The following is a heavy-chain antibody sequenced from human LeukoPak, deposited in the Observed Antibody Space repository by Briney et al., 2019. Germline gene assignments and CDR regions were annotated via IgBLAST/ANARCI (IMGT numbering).Heavy chain of an antibody. CDR1: GHTFTGYY. CDR2: VNPNSGGT. D-gene: IGHD3-3*01. Sequence: ASVKVSCKASGHTFTGYYMHWLRQAPGQGLEWMGWVNPNSGGTNYAQKFQGRVTMTRDTSISTAYMELSRLRSDDTAVYYCARGYDFWSGYQHWGQGTLVTVSS. CDR3: ARGYDFWSGYQH. V-gene: IGHV1-2*02. J-gene: IGHJ4*02.